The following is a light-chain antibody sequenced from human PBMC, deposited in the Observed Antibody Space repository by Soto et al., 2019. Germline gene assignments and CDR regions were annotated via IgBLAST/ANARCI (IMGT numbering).Light chain of an antibody. Sequence: EILLTQSPGTLSLSPGERATLSCRASQSVRSSYLAWYQQKPGQAPRLLIYGASIRATGIPDRFSGSGSGTDFTLTISRLEPEDFAVYYCQQYGSSPITFGPGTKVDIK. CDR3: QQYGSSPIT. V-gene: IGKV3-20*01. J-gene: IGKJ3*01. CDR1: QSVRSSY. CDR2: GAS.